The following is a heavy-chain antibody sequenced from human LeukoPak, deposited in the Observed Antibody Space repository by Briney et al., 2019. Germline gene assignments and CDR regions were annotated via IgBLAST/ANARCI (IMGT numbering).Heavy chain of an antibody. CDR3: ARLNRYRTDYFDY. J-gene: IGHJ4*02. CDR2: IYSGDSDT. V-gene: IGHV5-51*01. CDR1: GYIFISHW. Sequence: GESLKISCKGSGYIFISHWIAWVRQMPGKGLEWMGVIYSGDSDTRYSPSFQGQVTISVDKSINTAYLQWSSLKASDTAVYYCARLNRYRTDYFDYWGQGTLVTVSS. D-gene: IGHD5-12*01.